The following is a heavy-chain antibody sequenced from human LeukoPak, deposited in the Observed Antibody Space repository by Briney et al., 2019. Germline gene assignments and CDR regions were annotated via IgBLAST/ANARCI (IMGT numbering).Heavy chain of an antibody. CDR1: GGSISSYY. V-gene: IGHV4-59*01. CDR2: IYYSGST. CDR3: ARETKLMGYSSGLGFNY. D-gene: IGHD6-19*01. J-gene: IGHJ4*02. Sequence: SETLSLTCTVSGGSISSYYWSWIRQPPGKGLEWIGYIYYSGSTNYNPSLKTRVTISVDTSKNQFYLKLSSVTAADTAVYYCARETKLMGYSSGLGFNYWGQGTLVTVSS.